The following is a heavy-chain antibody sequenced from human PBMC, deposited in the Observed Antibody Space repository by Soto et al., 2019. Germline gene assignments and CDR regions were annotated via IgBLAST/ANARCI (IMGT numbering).Heavy chain of an antibody. CDR2: IYHSGSI. Sequence: QVHLQESGPGLVKPSGTWSLPGESSGDSLSGSFGGSWVRQTPGKGRGWIGEIYHSGSINYNPSLKSRVTISADRSKNQFSLTLTAVTAADTAVYYCATSQLGEYFDNWGQGTLVTVSS. CDR1: GDSLSGSFG. CDR3: ATSQLGEYFDN. D-gene: IGHD1-1*01. J-gene: IGHJ4*02. V-gene: IGHV4-4*02.